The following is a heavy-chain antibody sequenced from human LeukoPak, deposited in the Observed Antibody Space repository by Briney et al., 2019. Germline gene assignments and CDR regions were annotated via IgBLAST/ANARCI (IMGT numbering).Heavy chain of an antibody. CDR3: ARDSSSGWYVY. Sequence: ASVKVSCKASGYTFTSYGISRVRQAPGQGLEWMGWISAHNGNTNYAQKLQGRVTMTTDTSTSTAYMELRSLRSDDTAVYYCARDSSSGWYVYWGQGTLVTVSS. D-gene: IGHD6-19*01. CDR2: ISAHNGNT. V-gene: IGHV1-18*01. J-gene: IGHJ4*02. CDR1: GYTFTSYG.